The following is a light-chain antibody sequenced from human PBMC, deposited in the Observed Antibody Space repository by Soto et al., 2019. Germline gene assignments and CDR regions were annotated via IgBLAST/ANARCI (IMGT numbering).Light chain of an antibody. CDR1: SSDFGGYNY. V-gene: IGLV2-14*03. CDR2: HVS. Sequence: QSVLTQPASVSGSPGQSITISCTGTSSDFGGYNYVSWYQQYPGKVPKLLIYHVSNRPSGVSNRFSGSKSGNTASLTISGLQAEDEADYFCTSFTSDNLYVFGNGTKVTVL. CDR3: TSFTSDNLYV. J-gene: IGLJ1*01.